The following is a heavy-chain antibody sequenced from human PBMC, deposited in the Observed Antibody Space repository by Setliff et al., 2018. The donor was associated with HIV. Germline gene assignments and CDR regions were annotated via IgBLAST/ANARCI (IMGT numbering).Heavy chain of an antibody. Sequence: SETLSLTCGVFDTSFSAIYWNWIRQSSGKGLEWIGEIDHDGATHYAPSLGSRIHISIDPSKKQVSLNLTSLTAADTAVYYCAVTTTSHDLWGPGTLVTVSS. CDR1: DTSFSAIY. CDR3: AVTTTSHDL. D-gene: IGHD1-1*01. CDR2: IDHDGAT. V-gene: IGHV4-34*01. J-gene: IGHJ5*02.